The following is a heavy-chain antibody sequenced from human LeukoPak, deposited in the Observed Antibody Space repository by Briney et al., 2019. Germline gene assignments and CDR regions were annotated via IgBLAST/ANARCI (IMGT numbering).Heavy chain of an antibody. CDR3: AREATLSRAALSPMDV. V-gene: IGHV4-61*02. CDR2: IYSSGST. Sequence: PSETLSLTCTVSGGSLRSGSYYWSWIRQPAGKGREWIGRIYSSGSTNYNPSLKSRATISVDKANNQSALKQSSGTGSDAAVYYYAREATLSRAALSPMDVWGKGTTVTVSS. D-gene: IGHD6-6*01. J-gene: IGHJ6*03. CDR1: GGSLRSGSYY.